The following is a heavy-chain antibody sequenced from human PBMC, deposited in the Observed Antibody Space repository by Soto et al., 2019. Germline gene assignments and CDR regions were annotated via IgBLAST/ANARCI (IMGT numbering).Heavy chain of an antibody. CDR2: IYHSGST. V-gene: IGHV4-61*03. J-gene: IGHJ1*01. Sequence: SETLSLTWTVSGASVDDGSDYWSWIRQPPGKGLEWIAYIYHSGSTNYNPSLMDRVTISRDTSKNHFSLKLTSVTAADSALYYCARSGFFEFFQDWGQGTLVTV. CDR3: ARSGFFEFFQD. D-gene: IGHD3-10*01. CDR1: GASVDDGSDY.